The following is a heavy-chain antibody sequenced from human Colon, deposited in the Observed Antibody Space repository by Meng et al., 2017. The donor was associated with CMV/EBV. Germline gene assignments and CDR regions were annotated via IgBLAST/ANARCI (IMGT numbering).Heavy chain of an antibody. V-gene: IGHV6-1*01. CDR1: GDSVSSNSAA. J-gene: IGHJ4*02. CDR3: ARDWGDVRGGFDF. D-gene: IGHD3-10*02. Sequence: QVQLQQSGPGLVKPSQNLSLTCSIPGDSVSSNSAAWNWIRQSPSRGLEWLGRTYYRSKYYNDYALSVKSRITINPDTSKNQFSLQLNSVTPEDTAIYYCARDWGDVRGGFDFWGQGTLGTVSS. CDR2: TYYRSKYYN.